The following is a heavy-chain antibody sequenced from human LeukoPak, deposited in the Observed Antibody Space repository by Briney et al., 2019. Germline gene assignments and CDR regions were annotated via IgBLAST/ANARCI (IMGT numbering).Heavy chain of an antibody. V-gene: IGHV4-59*08. J-gene: IGHJ3*02. Sequence: SETLSLTCTASGGSISGYYWSWIRQPPGKGLEWIGYIYYSGSTNYNPSLKSRVTISVDTSKNQFSLKLSSVTAADTAVYYCARLRTGSGAGHDAFDI. D-gene: IGHD6-25*01. CDR1: GGSISGYY. CDR3: ARLRTGSGAGHDAFDI. CDR2: IYYSGST.